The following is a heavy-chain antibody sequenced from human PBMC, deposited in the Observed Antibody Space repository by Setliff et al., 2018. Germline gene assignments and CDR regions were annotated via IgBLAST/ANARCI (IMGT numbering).Heavy chain of an antibody. V-gene: IGHV3-21*01. J-gene: IGHJ4*02. Sequence: PGGSLRLSCAASRFTFSSYSMNWVRQAPGKGLEWVSSISSSSVYIYYADSVKGRFTISRDGAKNSLYLQMNSLRTEDTAVYYCARSAVAVPGQFYFDNWGQGTQVTVSS. D-gene: IGHD6-19*01. CDR2: ISSSSVYI. CDR1: RFTFSSYS. CDR3: ARSAVAVPGQFYFDN.